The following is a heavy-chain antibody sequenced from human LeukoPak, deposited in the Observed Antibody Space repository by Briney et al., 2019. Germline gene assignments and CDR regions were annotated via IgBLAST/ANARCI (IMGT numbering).Heavy chain of an antibody. J-gene: IGHJ3*02. CDR2: IYHTGST. V-gene: IGHV4-4*02. Sequence: SGTLSLTCAVSGDSISSGDWWSWVRQPPGKGLEWIGEIYHTGSTNYNPSLKSRVTMSVDKSKNQFSLKLNSVTAADTAVYYCATDGDYIVDAFDIWGQGTMVTVSS. D-gene: IGHD4-17*01. CDR3: ATDGDYIVDAFDI. CDR1: GDSISSGDW.